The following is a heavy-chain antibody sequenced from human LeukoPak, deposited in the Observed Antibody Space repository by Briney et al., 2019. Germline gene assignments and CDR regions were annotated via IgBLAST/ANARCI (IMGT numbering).Heavy chain of an antibody. CDR3: ARVLEGSSGQHWYFDL. D-gene: IGHD6-19*01. V-gene: IGHV4-39*01. Sequence: SETLSLTCTVSGGSISSSNYYWGWIRQPPGKGLEWIGSINYSGSTYYNPSLKSRVTISVDTSKNQFSLRLSSVTAADTAVYYCARVLEGSSGQHWYFDLWGRGTLVTVSS. J-gene: IGHJ2*01. CDR1: GGSISSSNYY. CDR2: INYSGST.